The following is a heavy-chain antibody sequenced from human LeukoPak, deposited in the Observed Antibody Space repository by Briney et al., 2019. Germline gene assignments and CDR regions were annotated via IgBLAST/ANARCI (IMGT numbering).Heavy chain of an antibody. J-gene: IGHJ3*02. CDR1: GFTFSSYG. V-gene: IGHV3-30*18. CDR2: ISYDGSNK. Sequence: GGSLRLSCAASGFTFSSYGMHWVRQAPGKGLEWVAVISYDGSNKYYADSVKGRFTISRDNSKNTLYLQMNSLRAEDTAVYYRAKGTNRGWFSAFDIWGQGTMVTVSS. CDR3: AKGTNRGWFSAFDI. D-gene: IGHD6-19*01.